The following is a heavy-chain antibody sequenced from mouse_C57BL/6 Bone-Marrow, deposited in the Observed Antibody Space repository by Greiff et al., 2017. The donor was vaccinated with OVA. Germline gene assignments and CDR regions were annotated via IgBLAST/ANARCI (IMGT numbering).Heavy chain of an antibody. CDR1: GFSLTSYG. Sequence: VKVVESGPGLVQPSQSLSITCTVSGFSLTSYGVHWVRQSPGKGLEWLGVIWSGGSTDYNAAFISRLSISKDNSKSQVFFKMNSLQADDTAIYYCASPETAHYAMDYWGQGTSVTVSS. V-gene: IGHV2-2*01. CDR3: ASPETAHYAMDY. CDR2: IWSGGST. D-gene: IGHD3-2*01. J-gene: IGHJ4*01.